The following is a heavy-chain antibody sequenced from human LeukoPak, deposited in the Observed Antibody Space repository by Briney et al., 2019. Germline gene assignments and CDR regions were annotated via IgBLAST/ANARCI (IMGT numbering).Heavy chain of an antibody. CDR2: INHSGST. J-gene: IGHJ4*02. Sequence: SETLSLTCAVYGGSFSGYYWSWIRQPPGKGLEWIGEINHSGSTNYNPSLKSRVTISVDTSKNQFSLKLSSVTAADTAVYYCARGGGGWLPFDYWGQGTLGTVS. D-gene: IGHD5-24*01. CDR1: GGSFSGYY. CDR3: ARGGGGWLPFDY. V-gene: IGHV4-34*01.